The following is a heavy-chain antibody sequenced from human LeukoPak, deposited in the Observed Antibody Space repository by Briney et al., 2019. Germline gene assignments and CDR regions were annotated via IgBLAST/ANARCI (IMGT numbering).Heavy chain of an antibody. D-gene: IGHD2-15*01. CDR3: ARGGMGYCSGGSCPVGYYGMDV. CDR1: GGTFSSYA. Sequence: RASVTVSCTASGGTFSSYAISWVRQAPGQGLEWMGGIIPIFGTANYAQKFQGRVTITADESTSTAYMELSSLRSEDTAVYYCARGGMGYCSGGSCPVGYYGMDVWGQGTTVTVSS. J-gene: IGHJ6*02. V-gene: IGHV1-69*13. CDR2: IIPIFGTA.